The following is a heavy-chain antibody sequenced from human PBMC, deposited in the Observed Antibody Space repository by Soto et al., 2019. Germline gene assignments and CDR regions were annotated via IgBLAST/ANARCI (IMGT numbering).Heavy chain of an antibody. J-gene: IGHJ4*02. CDR3: AKDRRYRSLSHPPDY. D-gene: IGHD3-16*01. CDR2: ISDSGGST. V-gene: IGHV3-23*01. Sequence: QAPGKGLEWVSAISDSGGSTYYADTVKGRFTISRDNSKNTLYLQMNSLRAEDTVVYYCAKDRRYRSLSHPPDYWGQGTLVTVPS.